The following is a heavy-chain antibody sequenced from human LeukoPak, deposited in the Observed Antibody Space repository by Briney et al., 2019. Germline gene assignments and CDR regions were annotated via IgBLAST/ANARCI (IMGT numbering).Heavy chain of an antibody. J-gene: IGHJ4*02. D-gene: IGHD6-13*01. CDR2: MKYDGSEK. CDR1: GFTFSSYW. CDR3: ARDIEAAGLFLDY. Sequence: GGSLRLSCAASGFTFSSYWMSWVRQAPGKGLEWVANMKYDGSEKYYVDSVKGRFTIPRDNAKNSLYLQLNSLRAEDTAVYYCARDIEAAGLFLDYWGQGTLVTVSS. V-gene: IGHV3-7*01.